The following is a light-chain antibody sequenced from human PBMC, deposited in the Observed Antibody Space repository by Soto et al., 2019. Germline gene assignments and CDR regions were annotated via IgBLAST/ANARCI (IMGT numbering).Light chain of an antibody. CDR3: SSYAGRSSFPCV. Sequence: QSVLTQPASVSGSPEQSITISCTGTSSDVGTYNLVSWYQQYPGKAPKLIIYEDSERPSGISNRFSGSKSGNTASLTISGLQAEDEADYYCSSYAGRSSFPCVFGTATKVTLL. J-gene: IGLJ1*01. CDR1: SSDVGTYNL. CDR2: EDS. V-gene: IGLV2-23*02.